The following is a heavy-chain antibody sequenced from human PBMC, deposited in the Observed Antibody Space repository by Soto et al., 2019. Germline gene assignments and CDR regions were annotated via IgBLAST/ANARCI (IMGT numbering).Heavy chain of an antibody. V-gene: IGHV1-18*04. CDR3: ARDWRGAEGFDP. Sequence: QVQLVQSGPEVKKPGGSVKVSCKASGYTFPTYGFSWVRQAPGQGLEWVGWIGADNSDTTYAQKFQGRVTMTIDTSTTTSYMELRSLTTDDTAVYFWARDWRGAEGFDPWGQGTLVTVSS. CDR1: GYTFPTYG. D-gene: IGHD3-3*01. CDR2: IGADNSDT. J-gene: IGHJ5*02.